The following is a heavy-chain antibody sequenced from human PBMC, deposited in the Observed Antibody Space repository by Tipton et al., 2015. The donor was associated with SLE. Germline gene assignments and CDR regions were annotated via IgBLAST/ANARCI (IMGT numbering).Heavy chain of an antibody. D-gene: IGHD1-7*01. CDR1: GGSFSGYY. CDR2: INHSGST. J-gene: IGHJ4*02. Sequence: TLSLTCAVYGGSFSGYYWSWIRQPPGKGLEWIGEINHSGSTNYNPSLKRRVTISVDTSKNQFSLKLGSVTAADTAVYYCAGETTGTTYFDSWGQVTLLTVSS. CDR3: AGETTGTTYFDS. V-gene: IGHV4-34*01.